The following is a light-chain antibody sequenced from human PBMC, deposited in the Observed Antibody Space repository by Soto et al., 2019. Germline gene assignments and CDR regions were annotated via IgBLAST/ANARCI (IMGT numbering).Light chain of an antibody. CDR1: QSISGY. CDR2: DAS. CDR3: QQYNTYPWT. J-gene: IGKJ1*01. Sequence: IQMTQSPSTLSASVGDRVTITCRSSQSISGYLAWYQQKPGKAPKLLIYDASSLESGVPSRFSGSASGTEFTLTISSLQPDDFATYYCQQYNTYPWTFGQGTKVDI. V-gene: IGKV1-5*01.